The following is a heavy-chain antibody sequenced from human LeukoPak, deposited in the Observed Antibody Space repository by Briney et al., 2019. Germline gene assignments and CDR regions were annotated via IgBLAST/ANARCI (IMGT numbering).Heavy chain of an antibody. CDR1: GASISGYY. V-gene: IGHV4-34*01. D-gene: IGHD6-6*01. CDR2: INHSGSA. Sequence: SETLSLTCTVSGASISGYYWSWIRQPPGKGLEWIGEINHSGSANYNPSLKSRVTISVDTSKNQFSLNLSSVTAADTAVYYCARGGVGSSGYYFDYWGQGTLVTISS. J-gene: IGHJ4*02. CDR3: ARGGVGSSGYYFDY.